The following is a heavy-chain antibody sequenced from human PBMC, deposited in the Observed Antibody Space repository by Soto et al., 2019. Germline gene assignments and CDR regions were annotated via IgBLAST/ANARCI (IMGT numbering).Heavy chain of an antibody. D-gene: IGHD3-3*01. V-gene: IGHV1-24*01. CDR2: FDPEDGET. Sequence: VASVKVSCKVSGYTLTELSMHWVRQAPGKGLEWMGGFDPEDGETIYAQKFQGRVTMTEDTSTDTAYMELSSLRSEDTAVYYCATPLSTIFGVVTDYWGQGTLVTVSS. J-gene: IGHJ4*02. CDR1: GYTLTELS. CDR3: ATPLSTIFGVVTDY.